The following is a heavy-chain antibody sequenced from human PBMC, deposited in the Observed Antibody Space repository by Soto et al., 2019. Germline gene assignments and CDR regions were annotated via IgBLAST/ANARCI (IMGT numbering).Heavy chain of an antibody. D-gene: IGHD1-26*01. V-gene: IGHV4-30-4*01. Sequence: TSETLSPTCTVSGGSINSGDYYWSWIPQPPGKGLEWIGYIYYSGSTYYNPSLKSRVTISVDTSKNQFSLKLSSVTAADTAVYYCARVSGMSIMNWFDPWGQGTLVTVSS. CDR3: ARVSGMSIMNWFDP. CDR1: GGSINSGDYY. CDR2: IYYSGST. J-gene: IGHJ5*02.